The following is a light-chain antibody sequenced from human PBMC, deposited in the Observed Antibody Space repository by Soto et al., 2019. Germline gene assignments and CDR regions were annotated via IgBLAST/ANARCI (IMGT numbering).Light chain of an antibody. Sequence: QSALTQPASVSGSPGQSITISCTGTSSDVGGYNYVSWYQQHPGKVPKLMIYEGFKRPSGVSNRFSGSKSGNTASLTISGLQAEDEADYYCTSYTSSNTPYAFGTGTKVTVL. CDR1: SSDVGGYNY. V-gene: IGLV2-14*01. CDR2: EGF. J-gene: IGLJ1*01. CDR3: TSYTSSNTPYA.